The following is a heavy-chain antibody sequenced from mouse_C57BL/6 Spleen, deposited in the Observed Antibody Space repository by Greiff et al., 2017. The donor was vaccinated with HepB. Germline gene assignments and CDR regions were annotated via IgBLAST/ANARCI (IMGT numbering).Heavy chain of an antibody. V-gene: IGHV3-6*01. CDR1: GYSITSGYY. CDR3: ATYGYEDYFDY. CDR2: ISYDGSN. Sequence: EVQLVESGPGLVKPSQSLSLTCSVTGYSITSGYYWNWIRQFPGNKLEWMGYISYDGSNNYNPSLKNRISITRDTSKNQFFLKLNSVTTEDTATYYCATYGYEDYFDYWGQGTTLTVSS. J-gene: IGHJ2*01. D-gene: IGHD2-2*01.